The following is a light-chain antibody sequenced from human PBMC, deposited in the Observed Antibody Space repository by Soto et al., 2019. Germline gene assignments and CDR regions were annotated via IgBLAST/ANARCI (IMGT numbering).Light chain of an antibody. CDR3: ATWDRSLSGVV. V-gene: IGLV1-51*01. CDR1: NSNIGNNY. Sequence: QSVLTQPPSVSAAPGQRVTISCSGSNSNIGNNYVSWYQHLPGTAPELLIYDNNKRPSGVPDRFSGSKSGTSATLGITGLQTGDEADYYCATWDRSLSGVVFGGGTKLTVL. CDR2: DNN. J-gene: IGLJ2*01.